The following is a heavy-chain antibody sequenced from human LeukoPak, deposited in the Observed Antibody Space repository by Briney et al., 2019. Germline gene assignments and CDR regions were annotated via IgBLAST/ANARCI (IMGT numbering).Heavy chain of an antibody. CDR2: INHSGST. Sequence: SETLSLTCAAYGGSFSGYYWSWIRQPPGKGLEWIGEINHSGSTNYNSSLKSRVTISVDTSKNQFSLKLSSVTAADTAVYYCARTNSSGEPFGYFDYWGQGTLVTVSS. CDR1: GGSFSGYY. J-gene: IGHJ4*02. V-gene: IGHV4-34*01. D-gene: IGHD3-22*01. CDR3: ARTNSSGEPFGYFDY.